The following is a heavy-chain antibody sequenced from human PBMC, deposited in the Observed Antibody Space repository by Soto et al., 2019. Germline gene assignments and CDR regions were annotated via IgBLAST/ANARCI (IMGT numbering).Heavy chain of an antibody. Sequence: EVQLVQSGAELKKPGESLEISCQGSGYNFISYWIAWVRQIPGKGLEWMGAIYPGDSDIRESPSFQGQVTFSADKSINTAYLRWSSLKASDTAIYYCVRHQILHSNRSPLEFWGQGTPVTVSS. CDR1: GYNFISYW. V-gene: IGHV5-51*01. CDR3: VRHQILHSNRSPLEF. J-gene: IGHJ4*02. D-gene: IGHD3-10*01. CDR2: IYPGDSDI.